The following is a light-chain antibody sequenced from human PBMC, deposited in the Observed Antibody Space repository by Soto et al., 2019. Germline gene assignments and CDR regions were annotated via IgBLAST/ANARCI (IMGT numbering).Light chain of an antibody. J-gene: IGLJ1*01. CDR2: ENN. Sequence: QSVLTQPPSVSAAPGQKVTISCSGSSSNIGNNYVSWYQQLPGTAPKLLIYENNKRPSGIPDRFSGSKSGTSATLGITGLQTGDEADYYCGTWDSSLSAGGYDFGTGTKVTVL. CDR1: SSNIGNNY. CDR3: GTWDSSLSAGGYD. V-gene: IGLV1-51*02.